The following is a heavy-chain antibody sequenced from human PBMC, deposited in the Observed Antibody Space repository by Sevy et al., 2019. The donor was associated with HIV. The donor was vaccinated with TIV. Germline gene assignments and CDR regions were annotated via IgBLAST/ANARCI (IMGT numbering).Heavy chain of an antibody. J-gene: IGHJ4*02. CDR2: IYTSGST. D-gene: IGHD4-17*01. CDR1: GGSISSYY. CDR3: ARDGYGGNSHYFDY. Sequence: SETLSLTCTVSGGSISSYYWSWIRQPAGKGVEWIGRIYTSGSTNYNPSLKSRVTMSVDTSKNQFSLKLSSVTAADTAVYYCARDGYGGNSHYFDYWGQGTLVTVSS. V-gene: IGHV4-4*07.